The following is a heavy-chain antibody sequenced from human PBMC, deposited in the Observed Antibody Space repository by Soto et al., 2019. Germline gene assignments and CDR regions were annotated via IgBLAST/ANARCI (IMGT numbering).Heavy chain of an antibody. Sequence: EVQLVESGGGLVQPGRSLRLSCAASGFTFDDYAMHWVRQAPGKGLEWVSGISWNSDSIGYADSVKGRFTISRDNAKSSLYLQMNSLRAEDTAFYYCAKSPYSRSSSGFDYWGQGTLVTVSS. V-gene: IGHV3-9*01. CDR3: AKSPYSRSSSGFDY. CDR2: ISWNSDSI. J-gene: IGHJ4*02. CDR1: GFTFDDYA. D-gene: IGHD6-6*01.